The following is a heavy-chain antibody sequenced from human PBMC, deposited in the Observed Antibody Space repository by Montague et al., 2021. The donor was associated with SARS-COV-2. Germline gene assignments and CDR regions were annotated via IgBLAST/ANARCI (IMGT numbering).Heavy chain of an antibody. J-gene: IGHJ2*01. V-gene: IGHV4-59*11. Sequence: SETLSLTCTVSGGSISSHYWSWIRQPPGKGLEWIGNFDHSGDTKYNPSLKSRATISVDTSKKQFSLRLNSVTAADTAVYYCAREFRIELWQTNWYFGLWGRGTLVTASS. CDR1: GGSISSHY. CDR2: FDHSGDT. CDR3: AREFRIELWQTNWYFGL. D-gene: IGHD3-16*01.